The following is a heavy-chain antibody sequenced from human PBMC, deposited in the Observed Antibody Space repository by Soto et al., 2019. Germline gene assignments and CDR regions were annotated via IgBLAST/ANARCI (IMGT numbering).Heavy chain of an antibody. CDR1: GYTFTSYG. D-gene: IGHD6-13*01. CDR3: AKDLAAAGTIWQRGFY. Sequence: QVQLVQSGAEVKKPGASVKVSCKASGYTFTSYGISWVRQAPGQGLEWMGWISAYNGNTNYAQKLQGRVTMTTDTSTSTAYMELRSLRAEDTAVYYCAKDLAAAGTIWQRGFYWGQGTLVTVSS. V-gene: IGHV1-18*04. J-gene: IGHJ4*02. CDR2: ISAYNGNT.